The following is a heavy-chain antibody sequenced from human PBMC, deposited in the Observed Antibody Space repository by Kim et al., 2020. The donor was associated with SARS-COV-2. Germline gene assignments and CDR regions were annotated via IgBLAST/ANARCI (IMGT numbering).Heavy chain of an antibody. CDR3: VRDRMGGAFDI. D-gene: IGHD3-16*01. CDR1: GFTFSAYD. CDR2: ITKSSTTI. J-gene: IGHJ3*02. V-gene: IGHV3-48*02. Sequence: GGSLRLSCATSGFTFSAYDMNWVRRAPGKGLEWLSFITKSSTTIYYANSVTGRFTISRDNAKNSLYLQMNSLRDDDSALYYCVRDRMGGAFDIWGQGTMV.